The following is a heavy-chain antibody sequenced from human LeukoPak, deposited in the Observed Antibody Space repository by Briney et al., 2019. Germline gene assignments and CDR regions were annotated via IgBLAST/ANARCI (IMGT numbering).Heavy chain of an antibody. J-gene: IGHJ4*02. D-gene: IGHD3-10*01. CDR1: GGSISSYY. CDR2: IYTSGST. CDR3: ARGVRWLSLKGYFDY. V-gene: IGHV4-4*07. Sequence: SETLSLTCTVSGGSISSYYWSWIRQPAGKGLEWIGRIYTSGSTNYNPSLKSRVTISVDTSKNQFSLKLSSVTAADTAVYYCARGVRWLSLKGYFDYWGQGTLVTVSS.